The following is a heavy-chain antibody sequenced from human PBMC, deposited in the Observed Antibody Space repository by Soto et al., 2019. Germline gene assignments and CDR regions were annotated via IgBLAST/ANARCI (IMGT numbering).Heavy chain of an antibody. D-gene: IGHD6-13*01. J-gene: IGHJ1*01. CDR1: GFTFDDYA. V-gene: IGHV3-9*01. CDR3: VKDESINWYSGHFRH. CDR2: INWNSGSI. Sequence: EVQLVESGGGLVQPGRSLRLSCAASGFTFDDYAMHWVRQVPGKGLEWVSGINWNSGSIGYADSVKGRFAISRDNAKNSLHLQMNSLRAEDTAFYYCVKDESINWYSGHFRHWGQCTLVIVSS.